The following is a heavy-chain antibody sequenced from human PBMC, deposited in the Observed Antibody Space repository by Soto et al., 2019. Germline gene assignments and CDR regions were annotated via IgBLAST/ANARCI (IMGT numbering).Heavy chain of an antibody. J-gene: IGHJ4*02. CDR3: ARSPVLRFLEWLLYFDY. D-gene: IGHD3-3*01. CDR1: GFTFSSYA. Sequence: GGSLRLSCAASGFTFSSYAMHWVRQAPGKGLEYVSAISSNGGSTYYANSVKGRFTISRDNSKNTLYLQMGSLRAEDMAVYYCARSPVLRFLEWLLYFDYWGQGTLVTVSS. V-gene: IGHV3-64*01. CDR2: ISSNGGST.